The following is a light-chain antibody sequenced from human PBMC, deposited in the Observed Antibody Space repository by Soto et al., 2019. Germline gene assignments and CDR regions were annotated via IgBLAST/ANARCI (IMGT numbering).Light chain of an antibody. CDR2: GAF. CDR3: QQYESLPRT. J-gene: IGKJ1*01. V-gene: IGKV1-33*01. CDR1: QDISNF. Sequence: DIQMTQSPSSLSACVGDRVIITCRASQDISNFLNWYQQKPGKAPKLLIYGAFNLETGVPSRFSGSKSGTLFTLTISSLQSEDIATYHCQQYESLPRTFGQGTKVEIK.